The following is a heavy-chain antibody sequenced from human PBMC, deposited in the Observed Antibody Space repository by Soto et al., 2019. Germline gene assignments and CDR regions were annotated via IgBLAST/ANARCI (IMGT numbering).Heavy chain of an antibody. CDR2: IYSGGST. Sequence: EVQLVESGGGLVQPGGSLRLSCAASGFTVSSNYMSWVRQAPGKGLEWVSVIYSGGSTYYADSVKGRFTISRDNSKNTLYLQMNSLRAEDTAVYYCGRGGFLEWLSPFDYWGQGTLVTVSS. D-gene: IGHD3-3*01. CDR3: GRGGFLEWLSPFDY. CDR1: GFTVSSNY. V-gene: IGHV3-66*01. J-gene: IGHJ4*02.